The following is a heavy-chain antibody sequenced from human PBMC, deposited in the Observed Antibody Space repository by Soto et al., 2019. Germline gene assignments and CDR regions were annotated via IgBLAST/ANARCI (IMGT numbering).Heavy chain of an antibody. V-gene: IGHV2-5*02. Sequence: QITLKESGPTLVKPTQTLTLTCTFSGFSLTTSPMGVGWIRQPPGKALEWLVVIYWDDDKRYSPSLRSRLTNTKDNSKSEVVLTMTNMDPVDTATYYCAHRLSGYNWDGGYFDYWGQGALVTVSS. D-gene: IGHD1-1*01. J-gene: IGHJ4*02. CDR2: IYWDDDK. CDR3: AHRLSGYNWDGGYFDY. CDR1: GFSLTTSPMG.